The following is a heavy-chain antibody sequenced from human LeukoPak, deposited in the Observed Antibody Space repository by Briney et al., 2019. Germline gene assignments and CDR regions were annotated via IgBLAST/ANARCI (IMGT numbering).Heavy chain of an antibody. CDR3: ARQRVTTVSRTYYYYAMDV. CDR1: GYSFTTYW. D-gene: IGHD4-17*01. V-gene: IGHV5-51*01. J-gene: IGHJ6*02. CDR2: IYPGDSTT. Sequence: GESLKISCKGSGYSFTTYWIGWVRQMSGKGLEWMGIIYPGDSTTRYSPSFQGQVTISADKSINTAYLQWSSLKASDTAMYYCARQRVTTVSRTYYYYAMDVWGQGTTVTVSS.